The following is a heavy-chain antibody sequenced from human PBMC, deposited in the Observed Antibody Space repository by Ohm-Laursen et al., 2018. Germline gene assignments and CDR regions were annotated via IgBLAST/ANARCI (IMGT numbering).Heavy chain of an antibody. V-gene: IGHV1-2*02. D-gene: IGHD5-12*01. CDR2: INPNSGGT. CDR3: ARGGGMVATSGMGYYYGMDV. Sequence: ATVKISCKASGYTFTGYYIHWVRQAPGQGLEWMGWINPNSGGTNYAQKFQGRVTITADKSTSTAYMELSSLRSEDTAVYYCARGGGMVATSGMGYYYGMDVWGQGTTVTVSS. CDR1: GYTFTGYY. J-gene: IGHJ6*02.